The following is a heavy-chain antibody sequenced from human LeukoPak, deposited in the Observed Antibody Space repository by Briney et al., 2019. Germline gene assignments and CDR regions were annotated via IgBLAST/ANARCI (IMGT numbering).Heavy chain of an antibody. CDR3: ASHYGSGSFYSPFDY. V-gene: IGHV4-39*07. Sequence: KSSETLSLTCTVSGGSISSSTYFWGWIRQPPGKGLEWIGSIYYYSGSTYYNPSLKSRVTISVDTSKNQFSLRLSSVTAADTAVYYCASHYGSGSFYSPFDYWGQGTLVTVSS. CDR2: IYYYSGST. J-gene: IGHJ4*02. CDR1: GGSISSSTYF. D-gene: IGHD3-10*01.